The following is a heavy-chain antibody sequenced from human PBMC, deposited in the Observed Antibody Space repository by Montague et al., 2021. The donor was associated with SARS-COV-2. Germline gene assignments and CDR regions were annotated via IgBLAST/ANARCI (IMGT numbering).Heavy chain of an antibody. CDR2: IYNDDSNE. J-gene: IGHJ4*02. CDR1: GFTFSNYA. CDR3: AKSRHGGNCSFDY. V-gene: IGHV3-23*03. Sequence: SLRLSCAASGFTFSNYAMRWVRQAPGKGLEWVSVIYNDDSNEYYADSVKGRFTISRDNSKNTLYLQMNGLRPEDTAVYYCAKSRHGGNCSFDYWGQGTLVTVSS. D-gene: IGHD1-1*01.